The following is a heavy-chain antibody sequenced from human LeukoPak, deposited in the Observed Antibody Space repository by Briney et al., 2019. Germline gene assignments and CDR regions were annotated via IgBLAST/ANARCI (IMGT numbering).Heavy chain of an antibody. CDR3: ASVYSSGWHDAFDI. V-gene: IGHV4-59*01. J-gene: IGHJ3*02. Sequence: SETLSLTCTVSGGPISSYYWSWIRQPPGKGLEWIGYIYYSGSTNYNPSLKSRVTISVDTSKNQFSLKLSSVTAADTAVYYCASVYSSGWHDAFDIWGQGTMVTVSS. CDR2: IYYSGST. D-gene: IGHD6-19*01. CDR1: GGPISSYY.